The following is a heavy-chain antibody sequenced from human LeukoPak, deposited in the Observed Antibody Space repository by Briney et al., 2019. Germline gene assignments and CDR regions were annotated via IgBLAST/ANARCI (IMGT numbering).Heavy chain of an antibody. Sequence: PSETLSLTCAVYGGSFSGYYWSWIRQPPGKGLEWIGEINHSGGTNYNPSLKSRVTISVDTSKNQFSLKLSSVTAADTAVYYCARGRSYDILTGYFGFDYWGQGTLVTVSS. D-gene: IGHD3-9*01. V-gene: IGHV4-34*01. CDR2: INHSGGT. CDR3: ARGRSYDILTGYFGFDY. J-gene: IGHJ4*02. CDR1: GGSFSGYY.